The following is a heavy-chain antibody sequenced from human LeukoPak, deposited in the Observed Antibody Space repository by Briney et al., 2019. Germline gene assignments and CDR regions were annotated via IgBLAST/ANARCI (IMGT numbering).Heavy chain of an antibody. Sequence: GRSLRLSCAASGFTFDDYAMHWVRQAPGKGLEWVSGISWNSGIIGYADSVKGRFTISRDNAKNSLYLQMNSLRAEDTALYYCGKDFQIVGATTGWGYYGLDVWAQGTTGNVSS. CDR1: GFTFDDYA. V-gene: IGHV3-9*01. CDR3: GKDFQIVGATTGWGYYGLDV. D-gene: IGHD1-26*01. J-gene: IGHJ6*01. CDR2: ISWNSGII.